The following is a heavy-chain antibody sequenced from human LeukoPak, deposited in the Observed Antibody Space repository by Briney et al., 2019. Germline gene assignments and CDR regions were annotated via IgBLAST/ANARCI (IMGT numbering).Heavy chain of an antibody. D-gene: IGHD4-23*01. CDR2: ISAYKGDT. CDR1: GYTFSNYG. V-gene: IGHV1-18*01. J-gene: IGHJ4*02. Sequence: ASVKVSCKTSGYTFSNYGIAWVRQAPGQGFEWMGWISAYKGDTIYAQEFQGRVTMTTDTSTTTAYMELRSLRSEDTAVYYCAKDFLPVGTPSNYFDYWGQGTLVTVSS. CDR3: AKDFLPVGTPSNYFDY.